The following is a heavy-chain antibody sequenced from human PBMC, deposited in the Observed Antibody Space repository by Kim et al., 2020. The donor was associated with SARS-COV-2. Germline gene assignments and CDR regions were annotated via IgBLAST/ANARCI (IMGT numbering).Heavy chain of an antibody. J-gene: IGHJ4*02. CDR3: ARGVRWLTDDY. D-gene: IGHD4-17*01. V-gene: IGHV4-34*01. CDR2: INHSGST. Sequence: SETLSLTCAVYGGSFSGYYWSWIRQPPGKGLEWIGEINHSGSTNYNPSLKSRVTISVDTSKNHFSLKLSSVTAADTAVYYCARGVRWLTDDYWGQGTLVTVSS. CDR1: GGSFSGYY.